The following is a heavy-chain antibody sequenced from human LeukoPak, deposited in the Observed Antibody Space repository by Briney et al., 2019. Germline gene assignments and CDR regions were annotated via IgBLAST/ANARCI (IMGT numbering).Heavy chain of an antibody. V-gene: IGHV3-23*01. CDR1: GFTFSTYW. D-gene: IGHD6-6*01. Sequence: GGSLRLSCAASGFTFSTYWMHWVRQAPGKGLEWVSGIIPSGHTTYYADSVRGRFTISRDNSRNTLYLQMNSLRAEDTAVYYCAKDKSIAARPAFDYWGQGTLVTVSS. CDR3: AKDKSIAARPAFDY. J-gene: IGHJ4*02. CDR2: IIPSGHTT.